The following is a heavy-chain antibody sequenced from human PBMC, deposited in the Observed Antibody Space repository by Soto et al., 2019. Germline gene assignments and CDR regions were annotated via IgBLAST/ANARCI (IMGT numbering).Heavy chain of an antibody. CDR1: GYSFGNFW. Sequence: EVQLVQSGAEVKKPGESLKISCKGSGYSFGNFWIAWVRQMPGKGLEWMGIVYPDDSDIRYSPSFQGQVTISADKSVSTASRHLSTLRASDPAIYSCAKTLVGGGALDIWGQGTVVTVSS. CDR3: AKTLVGGGALDI. D-gene: IGHD1-26*01. J-gene: IGHJ3*02. V-gene: IGHV5-51*01. CDR2: VYPDDSDI.